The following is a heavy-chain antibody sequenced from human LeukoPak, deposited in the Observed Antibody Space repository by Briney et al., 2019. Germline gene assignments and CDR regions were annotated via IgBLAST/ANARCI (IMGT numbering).Heavy chain of an antibody. V-gene: IGHV1-18*01. Sequence: ASVKVSCKASGYTFTSYGISWVRQAPGQGLEWMGWISAYNGNTNYAQKLQGRVTMTTDTSTSTAYVELRSLRSDDTAVYYCARLDDYGDYDYYGMDVWGQGTTVTVSS. CDR3: ARLDDYGDYDYYGMDV. CDR1: GYTFTSYG. J-gene: IGHJ6*02. D-gene: IGHD4-17*01. CDR2: ISAYNGNT.